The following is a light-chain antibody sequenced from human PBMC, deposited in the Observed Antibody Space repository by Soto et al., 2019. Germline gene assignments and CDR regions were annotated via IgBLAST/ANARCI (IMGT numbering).Light chain of an antibody. J-gene: IGLJ2*01. CDR3: CSYAGSSTHGV. V-gene: IGLV2-23*01. CDR2: EGS. Sequence: QSALTQPASVSGSPGQSITISCTGTSSDVGSYNLVSWYQQHPGKAPKLMIYEGSKRPSGVSNRFSGSKSGNTASLTISGLQAEDEADYYCCSYAGSSTHGVFGVGTKLTVL. CDR1: SSDVGSYNL.